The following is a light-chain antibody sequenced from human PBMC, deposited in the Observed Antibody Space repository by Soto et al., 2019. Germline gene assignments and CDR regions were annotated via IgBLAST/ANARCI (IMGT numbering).Light chain of an antibody. J-gene: IGKJ2*01. CDR1: QSVAAN. CDR3: QQYNRWPYT. V-gene: IGKV3-15*01. CDR2: GAS. Sequence: EIVMTQSPATLSVSPGERATLSCGASQSVAANLAWYQQTPGQAPRLLIYGASPRATGIPARFSGDGSGTEFTLTISTLQSEDFAVYFCQQYNRWPYTFGLGTKLEI.